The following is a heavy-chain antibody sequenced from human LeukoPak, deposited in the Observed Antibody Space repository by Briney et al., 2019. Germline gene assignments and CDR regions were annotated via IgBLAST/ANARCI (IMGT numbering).Heavy chain of an antibody. V-gene: IGHV3-48*02. CDR2: ISSSSSTI. CDR1: GFTFSSYS. CDR3: AREAIVVVPAAFKEYYYYGMDV. D-gene: IGHD2-2*01. Sequence: GGSLRLSCAASGFTFSSYSMTWVRQAPGKGLEWVSYISSSSSTIYYADSVKGRFTISRDNAKNSLYLQMNSLRDEDTAVYYYAREAIVVVPAAFKEYYYYGMDVWGQGTTVTVSS. J-gene: IGHJ6*02.